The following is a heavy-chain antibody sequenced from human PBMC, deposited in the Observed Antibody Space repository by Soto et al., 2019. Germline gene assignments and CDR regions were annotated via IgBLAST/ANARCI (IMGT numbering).Heavy chain of an antibody. D-gene: IGHD6-19*01. CDR2: IWYDGSNK. CDR1: GFTFSSYG. J-gene: IGHJ4*02. Sequence: GGSLRLSCAASGFTFSSYGMHWVRQAPGKGLEWVAVIWYDGSNKYYADSVKGRFTISRDNSKNTLYLQMNSLRAEDTAVYYCARDRTAVAVMYYFDYWGQGTLVTVSS. V-gene: IGHV3-33*01. CDR3: ARDRTAVAVMYYFDY.